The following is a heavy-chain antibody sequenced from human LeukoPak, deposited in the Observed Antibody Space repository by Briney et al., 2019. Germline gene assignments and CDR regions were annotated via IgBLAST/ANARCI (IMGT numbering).Heavy chain of an antibody. CDR1: GGSISSYY. V-gene: IGHV4-59*01. D-gene: IGHD4-11*01. CDR2: IYYSGST. CDR3: ARGPTTVPATYYFDY. Sequence: SETLSLTCTVSGGSISSYYWSWIRQPPGKGLEWIGYIYYSGSTNYNPSLKSRVTISVDTSKTQFSLKLSSVPAADTAVYYCARGPTTVPATYYFDYWGQGTLVTVSS. J-gene: IGHJ4*02.